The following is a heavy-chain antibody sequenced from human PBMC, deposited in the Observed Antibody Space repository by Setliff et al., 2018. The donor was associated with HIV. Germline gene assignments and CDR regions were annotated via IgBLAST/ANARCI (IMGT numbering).Heavy chain of an antibody. D-gene: IGHD5-12*01. CDR1: GGSFSGYY. Sequence: SETLSLTCAVYGGSFSGYYWTWIRQPPGKGLEWIGDINHRGDTKYNPSLRSRVIISVDKSKNQFSLKLISLTAADTAKYFCAKSSPSIGYISDHWGQGTLVTVSS. J-gene: IGHJ4*02. CDR3: AKSSPSIGYISDH. CDR2: INHRGDT. V-gene: IGHV4-34*01.